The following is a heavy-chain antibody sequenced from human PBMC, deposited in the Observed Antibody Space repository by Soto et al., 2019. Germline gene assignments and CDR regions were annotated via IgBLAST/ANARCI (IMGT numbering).Heavy chain of an antibody. CDR1: GGIFKNFD. CDR3: AINAERNAQKFDF. D-gene: IGHD2-2*01. J-gene: IGHJ4*02. Sequence: SVKVSCKTSGGIFKNFDIGWVRQSPGQGLEWMGEIIPLFNATNYAQKFRGRVTVTADESTRTAYMELTRLTYDDTAVYFCAINAERNAQKFDFWGQGTLVTVSS. V-gene: IGHV1-69*13. CDR2: IIPLFNAT.